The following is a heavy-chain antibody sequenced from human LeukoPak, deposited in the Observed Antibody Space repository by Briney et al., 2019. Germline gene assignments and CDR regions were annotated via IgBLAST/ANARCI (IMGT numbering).Heavy chain of an antibody. CDR1: GFTFSTYA. D-gene: IGHD1-1*01. Sequence: GGSLRLSCAPSGFTFSTYAMTWVRQAPGKGLEWASAIMHSGGSTYYADSVKGRFTISRDNSKNTLYLQMNSLRAADSALYYCARIGLTTGMLPDYWGQGTLVTVSS. CDR3: ARIGLTTGMLPDY. J-gene: IGHJ4*02. CDR2: IMHSGGST. V-gene: IGHV3-23*01.